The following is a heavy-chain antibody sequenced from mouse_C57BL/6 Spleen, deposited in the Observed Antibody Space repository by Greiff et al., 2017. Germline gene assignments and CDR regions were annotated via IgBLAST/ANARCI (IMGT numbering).Heavy chain of an antibody. Sequence: QVQLQQPGAELVKPGASVKMSCKASGYTFTSYWITWVKQRPGQGLEWIGDIYPGSGSTNYNEKFKSKATLTVDTSSSTAYMQLSSLTSEDAAVYYCARLTGPSDSRRYVDVWGTGTTGTVSS. CDR3: ARLTGPSDSRRYVDV. CDR2: IYPGSGST. V-gene: IGHV1-55*01. CDR1: GYTFTSYW. D-gene: IGHD1-1*01. J-gene: IGHJ1*03.